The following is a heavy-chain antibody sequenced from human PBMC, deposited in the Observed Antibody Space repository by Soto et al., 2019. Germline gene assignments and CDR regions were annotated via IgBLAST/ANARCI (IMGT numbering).Heavy chain of an antibody. CDR1: GFGFSNYV. V-gene: IGHV3-23*01. CDR2: ISGSGENT. D-gene: IGHD2-8*01. J-gene: IGHJ4*02. Sequence: EVQLLESGGGLVQPGGSLRLSCAAAGFGFSNYVMSWVRQAPGKGLDWVSTISGSGENTYHADLVQRRFTISRDNSQNSVYLQMNSLRDEDTAISDCAKEFCHLRCPLEYWGQGVLVTVSS. CDR3: AKEFCHLRCPLEY.